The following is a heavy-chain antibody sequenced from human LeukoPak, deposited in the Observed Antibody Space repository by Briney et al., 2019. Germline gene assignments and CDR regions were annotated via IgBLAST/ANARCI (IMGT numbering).Heavy chain of an antibody. Sequence: SETLSLTCTVSGGSITSSSDYWGWIRQPPGKGLEWIGEINHSGSTNYNPSLKSRVTISVDTSKNQFSLKLSSVTAADTAVYYCARGLSAIVYWGQGTLVTVSS. CDR2: INHSGST. D-gene: IGHD2-15*01. J-gene: IGHJ4*02. V-gene: IGHV4-39*07. CDR1: GGSITSSSDY. CDR3: ARGLSAIVY.